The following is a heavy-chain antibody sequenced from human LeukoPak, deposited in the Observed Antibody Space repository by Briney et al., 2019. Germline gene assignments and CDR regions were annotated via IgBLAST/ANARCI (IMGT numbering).Heavy chain of an antibody. CDR1: GGSISSYY. V-gene: IGHV4-59*01. CDR2: IYYSGST. J-gene: IGHJ6*03. CDR3: ARARYDIDSRTGGYYYYMDV. Sequence: SSETLSLTCTVSGGSISSYYWSWIRQPPGKGLEWIGYIYYSGSTNYNPSLKSRVTISVDTSKNQFSLKLSSVTAADTAVYYCARARYDIDSRTGGYYYYMDVWGKGTTVTVSS. D-gene: IGHD3-9*01.